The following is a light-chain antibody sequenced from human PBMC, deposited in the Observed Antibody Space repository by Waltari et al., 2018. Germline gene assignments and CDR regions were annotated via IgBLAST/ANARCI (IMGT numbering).Light chain of an antibody. V-gene: IGLV2-18*02. J-gene: IGLJ3*02. CDR2: GVT. CDR1: NSAFGSYNR. Sequence: QSALTQPPSVPGSPAQTVTITCTGTNSAFGSYNRVSWYQKPPGTAPKPVVHGVTHRPSGVPARLSGPTSGSPASFPLSGLQAEDEACYFCPSWTASPVFGGGTTLPVL. CDR3: PSWTASPV.